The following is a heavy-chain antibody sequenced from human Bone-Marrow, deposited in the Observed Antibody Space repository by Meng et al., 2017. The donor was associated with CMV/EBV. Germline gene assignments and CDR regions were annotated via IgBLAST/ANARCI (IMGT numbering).Heavy chain of an antibody. CDR2: ISYNGSNK. CDR1: GFSFSNYA. V-gene: IGHV3-30*04. CDR3: AKDPQNLDLAY. Sequence: GESLKISCAASGFSFSNYAMHWVRQAPGKGLEWLAVISYNGSNKYYADSVKGRFTISRDNSKNTLYLQVNSLIAEDTAVYYCAKDPQNLDLAYWGQGTLVTVSS. J-gene: IGHJ4*02. D-gene: IGHD3-3*01.